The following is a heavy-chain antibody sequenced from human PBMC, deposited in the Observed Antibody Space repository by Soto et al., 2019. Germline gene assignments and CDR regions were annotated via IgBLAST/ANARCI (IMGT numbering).Heavy chain of an antibody. CDR1: GGSFSGYY. J-gene: IGHJ4*02. V-gene: IGHV4-34*01. CDR2: INHSGST. D-gene: IGHD1-26*01. CDR3: AREWGRPPYSRAYFDY. Sequence: SETLSLTCAVYGGSFSGYYWSWIRQPPGKGLEWIGEINHSGSTNYNPSPKSRVTISVDTSKNQFSLKLSSVTAADTAVYYCAREWGRPPYSRAYFDYWGQGTLVTVSS.